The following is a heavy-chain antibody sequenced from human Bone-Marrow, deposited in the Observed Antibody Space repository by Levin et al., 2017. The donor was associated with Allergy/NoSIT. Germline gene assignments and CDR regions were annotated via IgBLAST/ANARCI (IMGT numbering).Heavy chain of an antibody. J-gene: IGHJ4*02. V-gene: IGHV3-33*01. CDR1: GFTFSSYG. CDR3: AREVLSGSLDY. CDR2: IWYDGSNK. D-gene: IGHD3-22*01. Sequence: GESLKISCAASGFTFSSYGMHWVRQAPGKGLEWVAVIWYDGSNKYYADSVKGRFTISRDNSKNTLYLQMNSLRAEDTAVYYCAREVLSGSLDYWGQGTLVTVSS.